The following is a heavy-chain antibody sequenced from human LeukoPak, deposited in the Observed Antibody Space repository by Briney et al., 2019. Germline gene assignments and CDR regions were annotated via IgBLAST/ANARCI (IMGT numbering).Heavy chain of an antibody. CDR1: GFTVSSNY. J-gene: IGHJ6*03. CDR3: ARGTAARPDYYYYYMDV. CDR2: IYSGGST. D-gene: IGHD6-6*01. Sequence: GGSLRLSCAASGFTVSSNYMSWVRQAPGKGLEWVSVIYSGGSTYYADSVKGRFTISRDNSENTLYLQMNSLRAEDTAVYYCARGTAARPDYYYYYMDVWGKGTTVTVSS. V-gene: IGHV3-53*01.